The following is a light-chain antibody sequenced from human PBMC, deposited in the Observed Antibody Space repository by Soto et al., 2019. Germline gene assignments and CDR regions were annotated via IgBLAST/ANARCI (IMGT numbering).Light chain of an antibody. Sequence: QSALTQPASVSGSPGQSITISCTGTSSDVGGYNYVSWYQQHRGKAPKLMIYEVSDRPSGVSNRFSGSKSGNTASLTISGLQAEDEADYYCSSYTITSTYVFGTGTKVTVL. CDR2: EVS. CDR3: SSYTITSTYV. J-gene: IGLJ1*01. V-gene: IGLV2-14*01. CDR1: SSDVGGYNY.